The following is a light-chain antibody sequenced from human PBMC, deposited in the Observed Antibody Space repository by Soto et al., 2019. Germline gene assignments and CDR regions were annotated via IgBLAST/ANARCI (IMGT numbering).Light chain of an antibody. CDR2: DAS. CDR3: QKSGT. Sequence: EIVLTQSPATLSLSPGERATLSCRASQSVSNHLGWYHQKPGQAPRLLIYDASTRATAIPARFSGSGSGTDFTLTISRLEPEDFAVYYCQKSGTFGQGTRLEIK. J-gene: IGKJ5*01. CDR1: QSVSNH. V-gene: IGKV3-11*01.